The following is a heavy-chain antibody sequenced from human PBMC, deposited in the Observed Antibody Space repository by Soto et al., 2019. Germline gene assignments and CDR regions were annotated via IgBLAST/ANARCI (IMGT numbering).Heavy chain of an antibody. V-gene: IGHV1-8*01. Sequence: ASVKVSCKASGYTFTSYDINWVRQATGQGLEWMGWMNPNSGNTGYAQKFQGRVTMTRNTSISTAYMELSSLRSDDTAVYYCARVDRGGYYYYYMDVWGKGTTVTVSS. CDR2: MNPNSGNT. CDR3: ARVDRGGYYYYYMDV. J-gene: IGHJ6*03. CDR1: GYTFTSYD.